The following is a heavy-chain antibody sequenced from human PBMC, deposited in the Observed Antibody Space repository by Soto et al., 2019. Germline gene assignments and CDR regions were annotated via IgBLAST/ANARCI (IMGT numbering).Heavy chain of an antibody. CDR3: AQALVFTGGDGFDI. CDR2: IYYSGNT. CDR1: GGSITTGGRY. Sequence: QVRLQEWGPGLVKPSQTLSLKCSVSGGSITTGGRYWSWIRQLPGKGLEWIGDIYYSGNTYYNASLKGRVTISVEAAKSQFSLKLSSVTAADTAVYYCAQALVFTGGDGFDIWGQGRLVTVSS. J-gene: IGHJ3*02. V-gene: IGHV4-31*02. D-gene: IGHD1-1*01.